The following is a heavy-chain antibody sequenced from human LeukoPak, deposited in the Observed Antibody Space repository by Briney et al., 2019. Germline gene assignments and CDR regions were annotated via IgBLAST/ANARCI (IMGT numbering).Heavy chain of an antibody. CDR1: GYTFTSYD. Sequence: AASVKVSCKASGYTFTSYDINWVRQAPGQGLEWMGWINTNTGNPTYAQGFTGRFVFSLETSVSTSYLQISSLKAEDTAVYYCARGRGSSARLGYYYYYIDVWGKGTTVTVSS. V-gene: IGHV7-4-1*02. D-gene: IGHD1-26*01. CDR3: ARGRGSSARLGYYYYYIDV. CDR2: INTNTGNP. J-gene: IGHJ6*03.